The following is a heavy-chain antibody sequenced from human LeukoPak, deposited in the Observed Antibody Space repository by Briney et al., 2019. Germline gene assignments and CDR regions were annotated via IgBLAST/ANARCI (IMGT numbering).Heavy chain of an antibody. CDR2: FDPEDGET. CDR3: ATYRIAAAGTRYYMDV. Sequence: ASVKVSCKVSGYTLTELSMHWVRQAPGKGLEWMGGFDPEDGETIYAQKFQGRVTMTEDTSTEKAYMELSSVRSEDTAVYYCATYRIAAAGTRYYMDVWGKGTTVTVSS. J-gene: IGHJ6*03. V-gene: IGHV1-24*01. D-gene: IGHD6-13*01. CDR1: GYTLTELS.